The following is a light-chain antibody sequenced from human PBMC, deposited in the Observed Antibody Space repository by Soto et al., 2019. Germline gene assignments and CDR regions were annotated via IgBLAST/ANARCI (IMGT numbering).Light chain of an antibody. CDR1: QDVDKW. V-gene: IGKV1-5*03. J-gene: IGKJ1*01. CDR3: QQYSSYWT. CDR2: KSS. Sequence: IVMSQSPSSLSASVGDTVTITCRASQDVDKWLAWYQQKPGKAPKLLIYKSSTLNGGVPSRVSAIGSGTEYSLTISGLQPDDVATYYCQQYSSYWTFGQGNMVEIK.